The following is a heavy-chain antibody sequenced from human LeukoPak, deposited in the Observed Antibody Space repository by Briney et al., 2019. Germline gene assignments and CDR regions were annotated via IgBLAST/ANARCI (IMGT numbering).Heavy chain of an antibody. Sequence: PSETLSLTCAVYGGFFSGYYWSWIRQPPGKGLEWIGEINHSGSTNYNPSLKSRVTISVDTSKNQFSLKLSSVTAADTAVYYCARRITMVRGHDGMDVWGKGTTVTVSS. CDR2: INHSGST. D-gene: IGHD3-10*01. CDR3: ARRITMVRGHDGMDV. J-gene: IGHJ6*04. CDR1: GGFFSGYY. V-gene: IGHV4-34*01.